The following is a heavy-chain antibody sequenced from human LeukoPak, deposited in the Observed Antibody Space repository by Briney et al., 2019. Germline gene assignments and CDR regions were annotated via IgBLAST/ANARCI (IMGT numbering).Heavy chain of an antibody. J-gene: IGHJ3*02. D-gene: IGHD2-2*01. CDR1: GGAISSYY. V-gene: IGHV4-59*01. CDR2: FYYSGNT. CDR3: AREREYCSSSSCYLSAFDI. Sequence: PSETLSLTCTVSGGAISSYYGSWIRQPPGKGLEWIGYFYYSGNTNYNPSLKSGVTISVDTSNNQFSLKLSSVTAADTAVYYCAREREYCSSSSCYLSAFDIWGQGTMVTVSS.